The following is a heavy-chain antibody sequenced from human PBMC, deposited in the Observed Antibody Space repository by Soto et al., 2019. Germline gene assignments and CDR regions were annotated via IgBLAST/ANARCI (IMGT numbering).Heavy chain of an antibody. CDR3: ARNSGYSRGAGGNWFDP. D-gene: IGHD5-12*01. CDR1: GFTFSDYY. CDR2: ISSSSSYT. Sequence: GGSLRLSCAASGFTFSDYYMSWIRQAPGKGLEWVSYISSSSSYTNYADSVKGRFTISRDNAKNSLYLQMNSLRAEDTAVYYCARNSGYSRGAGGNWFDPWGQGTLVTVSS. V-gene: IGHV3-11*06. J-gene: IGHJ5*02.